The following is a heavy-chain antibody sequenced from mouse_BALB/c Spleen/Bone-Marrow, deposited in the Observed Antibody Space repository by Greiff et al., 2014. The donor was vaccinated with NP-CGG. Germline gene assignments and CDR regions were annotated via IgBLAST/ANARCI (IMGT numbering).Heavy chain of an antibody. CDR3: ARDYYGSSYGFAY. CDR1: GYSFTGYT. V-gene: IGHV1-18*01. CDR2: INPYNGGT. D-gene: IGHD1-1*01. J-gene: IGHJ3*01. Sequence: EVQLQQSGPELVKPGASMKISCKASGYSFTGYTMNWVKQSHGKSLEWIGLINPYNGGTSYNQKFKGEATLTVDKSSSTAYMELLSLTSEDSAVNYCARDYYGSSYGFAYWGQGTLVAVSA.